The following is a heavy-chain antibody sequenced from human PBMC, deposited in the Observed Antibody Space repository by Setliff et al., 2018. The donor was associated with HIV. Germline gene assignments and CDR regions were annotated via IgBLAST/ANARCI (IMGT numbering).Heavy chain of an antibody. V-gene: IGHV1-18*04. CDR1: GYTFTSYY. CDR3: ARDLIGEETRRFDY. Sequence: GASVKVSCKASGYTFTSYYLHWVRQAPGQGLEWMGWISAYNGNTAQAQEFQGRLSMTTDTSTSTAYMELRSLRSDDTAVYYCARDLIGEETRRFDYWGQGTLVTVSS. CDR2: ISAYNGNT. D-gene: IGHD2-8*01. J-gene: IGHJ4*02.